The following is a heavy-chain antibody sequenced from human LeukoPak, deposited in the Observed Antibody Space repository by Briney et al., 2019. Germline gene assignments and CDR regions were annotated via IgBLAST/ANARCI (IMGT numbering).Heavy chain of an antibody. CDR3: ARETYYFDY. CDR2: TYYKSKWCN. V-gene: IGHV6-1*01. J-gene: IGHJ4*02. CDR1: GDSVSSNSAA. Sequence: SQTLSLTCAISGDSVSSNSAARNWIRQSPSRGLEWLGKTYYKSKWCNDYAVSVKSRITINPDTSKNQFSLQLNSVTPEDTAIYYCARETYYFDYWGQGTLVTVSS.